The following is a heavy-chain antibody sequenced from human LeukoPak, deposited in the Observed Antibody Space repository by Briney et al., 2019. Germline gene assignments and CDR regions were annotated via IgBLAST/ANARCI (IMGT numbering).Heavy chain of an antibody. CDR3: ARDSSSWYYFDY. CDR2: ISSSSSYI. J-gene: IGHJ4*02. Sequence: GGSLRLSCAASGFTFSSYSMNWVRQAPGKGLEWVSSISSSSSYIYYADSVKGRFTISRDNAKNSLYLQMNSLRAEDTAVYYCARDSSSWYYFDYWGQGALVTVSS. V-gene: IGHV3-21*01. CDR1: GFTFSSYS. D-gene: IGHD6-13*01.